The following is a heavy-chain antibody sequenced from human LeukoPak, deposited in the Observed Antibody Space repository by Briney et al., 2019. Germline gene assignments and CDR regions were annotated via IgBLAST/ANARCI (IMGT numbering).Heavy chain of an antibody. J-gene: IGHJ6*02. CDR2: IKSDGSN. Sequence: AGGSLRLSCAASGFTFSSYWMHWVRHAPGKGLVWVSRIKSDGSNYYADSVKGRFTIFRDNAKNTLYLQMNSLRAEDTAVYYCARGMSGYYGMDVWGQGTTVTVSS. CDR1: GFTFSSYW. V-gene: IGHV3-74*01. CDR3: ARGMSGYYGMDV.